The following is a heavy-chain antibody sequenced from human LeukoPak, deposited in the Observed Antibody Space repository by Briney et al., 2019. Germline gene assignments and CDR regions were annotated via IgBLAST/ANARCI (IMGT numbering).Heavy chain of an antibody. Sequence: GESLQISCKGSGYSFTSYWIGWVRQLPGKGLEWMGIIYPGDSDTRYSPSFQGQVTISADKSISTAYLQWSSLKASDTAMYYCARHPRYCGSTSCYFFDYWGQGTLVTVSS. CDR1: GYSFTSYW. V-gene: IGHV5-51*01. CDR2: IYPGDSDT. D-gene: IGHD2-2*01. CDR3: ARHPRYCGSTSCYFFDY. J-gene: IGHJ4*02.